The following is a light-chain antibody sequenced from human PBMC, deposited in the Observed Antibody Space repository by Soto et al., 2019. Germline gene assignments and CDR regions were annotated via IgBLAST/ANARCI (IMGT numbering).Light chain of an antibody. J-gene: IGKJ4*01. CDR2: AAS. CDR3: QQLESYPST. V-gene: IGKV1-39*01. CDR1: QSISNQ. Sequence: IQMTQSPSSLSASVEDISISNCWASQSISNQLNWYQQKPGKEPKLLIFAASSLKSGVPSRFSGSRSGPDFTLTISSLQPEDFATYYCQQLESYPSTFGGGTRWIS.